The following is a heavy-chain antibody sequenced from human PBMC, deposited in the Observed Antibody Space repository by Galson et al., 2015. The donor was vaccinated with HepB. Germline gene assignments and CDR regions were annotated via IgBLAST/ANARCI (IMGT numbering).Heavy chain of an antibody. CDR1: GFTFSSYG. Sequence: SLRLSCAASGFTFSSYGMHWVRQAPGKGLEWVAVISYDGSNKYYADSVKGRFTISRDNSKNTLYLQMNSLRAEDTAVYYCAKLLGATTPNFDYWGQGTLVTVSS. CDR3: AKLLGATTPNFDY. CDR2: ISYDGSNK. V-gene: IGHV3-30*18. J-gene: IGHJ4*02. D-gene: IGHD1-26*01.